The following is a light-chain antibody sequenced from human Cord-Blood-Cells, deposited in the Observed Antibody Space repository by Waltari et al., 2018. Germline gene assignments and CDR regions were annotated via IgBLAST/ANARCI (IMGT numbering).Light chain of an antibody. V-gene: IGKV1-5*01. Sequence: DIQMTQSPSTLSASVGGSVTITCRASQRISSWLAWYQQKPGKAPKLLIYDASSLESGVPSRFSGSGSGTEFTLTISSLQPDDFATYYCQQYNSYSRTFGQGTKVEIK. J-gene: IGKJ1*01. CDR1: QRISSW. CDR2: DAS. CDR3: QQYNSYSRT.